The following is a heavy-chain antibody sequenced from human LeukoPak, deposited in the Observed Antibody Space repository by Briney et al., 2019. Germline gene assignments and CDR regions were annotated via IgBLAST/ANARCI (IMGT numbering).Heavy chain of an antibody. CDR3: ARGKYSYGARRYYYGMDV. V-gene: IGHV4-30-2*01. Sequence: SQTLSLTCTVSGGSISSGGYYWSWIRQPPGTGLEWIGEINHSGSTNYNPSLKSRVTISVDTSKNQFSLKLSSVTAADTAVYYCARGKYSYGARRYYYGMDVWGQGTTVTVSS. CDR2: INHSGST. D-gene: IGHD5-18*01. CDR1: GGSISSGGYY. J-gene: IGHJ6*02.